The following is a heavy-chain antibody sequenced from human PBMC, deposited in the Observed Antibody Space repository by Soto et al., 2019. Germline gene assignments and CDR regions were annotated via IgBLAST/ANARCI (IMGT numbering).Heavy chain of an antibody. D-gene: IGHD4-17*01. CDR2: ISGSGGTT. CDR3: ANIDYGSDS. Sequence: GGSLRLSCAASGFTFSSYGMSWVRQAPGKGLEWVSSISGSGGTTYYADSVKGRFTISRDNAEDSVYLQMNSLRAEDTAVYYCANIDYGSDSWGQGILVTVSS. V-gene: IGHV3-23*01. J-gene: IGHJ4*02. CDR1: GFTFSSYG.